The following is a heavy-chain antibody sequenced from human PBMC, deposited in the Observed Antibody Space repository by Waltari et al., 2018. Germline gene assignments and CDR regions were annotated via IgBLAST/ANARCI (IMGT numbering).Heavy chain of an antibody. V-gene: IGHV4-34*01. Sequence: QVQLQQWGAGLLKPSETLSLTCAVYGGSFSGYYWSWIRQPPGKGLEWIGEINHSGSTNYNPSLKSRVTISVDTSKNQFSLKLSSVTAADTAVYYCARERHYDFWSGYYAGKWFDPWGQGTLVTVSS. CDR2: INHSGST. D-gene: IGHD3-3*01. CDR1: GGSFSGYY. CDR3: ARERHYDFWSGYYAGKWFDP. J-gene: IGHJ5*02.